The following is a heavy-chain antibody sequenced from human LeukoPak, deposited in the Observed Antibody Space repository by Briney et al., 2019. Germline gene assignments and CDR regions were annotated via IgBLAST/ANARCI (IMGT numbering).Heavy chain of an antibody. Sequence: ASVKVSCKASGYTFTGYYMHWVQQAPGQGLEWMGRINPNSGGTNYAQKFQGRVTMTRDTSISTAYMELSRLRSDDTAVYYCARGHPSSSWYFDYWGQGTLVTVSS. V-gene: IGHV1-2*06. CDR3: ARGHPSSSWYFDY. D-gene: IGHD6-13*01. CDR1: GYTFTGYY. J-gene: IGHJ4*02. CDR2: INPNSGGT.